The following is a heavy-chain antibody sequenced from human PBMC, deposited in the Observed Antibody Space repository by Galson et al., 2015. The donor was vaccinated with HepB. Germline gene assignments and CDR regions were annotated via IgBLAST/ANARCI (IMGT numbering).Heavy chain of an antibody. D-gene: IGHD4-17*01. J-gene: IGHJ4*02. CDR3: ARTTMFGDYEGGFDC. CDR1: GFTFSSYW. V-gene: IGHV3-74*01. CDR2: INSDGSST. Sequence: SLRLSCAASGFTFSSYWMHWVRQAPGQGLVWVSRINSDGSSTSYADSVKGRFTISRDNAKNTLYLQMNSLRAEDTAVYYCARTTMFGDYEGGFDCWGQGTLVTVSS.